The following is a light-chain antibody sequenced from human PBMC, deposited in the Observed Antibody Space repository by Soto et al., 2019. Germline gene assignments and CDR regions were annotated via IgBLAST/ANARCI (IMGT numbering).Light chain of an antibody. CDR2: DVS. CDR3: SSYTSSSTSGYV. V-gene: IGLV2-14*01. J-gene: IGLJ1*01. CDR1: SSDVGGYNY. Sequence: QSALTQPASVSGSPGQSITISCTGTSSDVGGYNYVSWYQQHPGKAPKLMIYDVSNRPSGVSNRFSGSKSGNTASLTISGLQAEDEADYYCSSYTSSSTSGYVFGTWTKVTVL.